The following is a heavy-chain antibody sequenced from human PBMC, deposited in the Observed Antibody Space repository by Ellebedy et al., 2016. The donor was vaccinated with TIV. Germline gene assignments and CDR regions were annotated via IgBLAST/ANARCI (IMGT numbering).Heavy chain of an antibody. V-gene: IGHV1-2*02. J-gene: IGHJ4*02. D-gene: IGHD6-6*01. Sequence: AASVKVSCKTSGYIFTAYHIHWVRQAPGKGLEWMGWLHPSSGGTNYAQNFQGRVSMTRDTSISTAYMELSRLNSDDTAVYYCAAFPYISTSSAYWGQGTLVTGSS. CDR1: GYIFTAYH. CDR2: LHPSSGGT. CDR3: AAFPYISTSSAY.